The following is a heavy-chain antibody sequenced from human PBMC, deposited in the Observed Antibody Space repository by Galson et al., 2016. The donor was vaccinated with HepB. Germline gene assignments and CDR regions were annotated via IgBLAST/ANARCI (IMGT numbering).Heavy chain of an antibody. V-gene: IGHV4-4*02. CDR3: ASHNDSAFIF. D-gene: IGHD3-3*01. CDR2: IYHIGNT. J-gene: IGHJ4*02. Sequence: SETLSLTCAVSGGSISSRNWWSWARQPPGKGLEWIGEIYHIGNTNYNPSLESRVTISVDKSKNQFSLKLSSVTAADTAMYYCASHNDSAFIFGGQGTLVTVSS. CDR1: GGSISSRNW.